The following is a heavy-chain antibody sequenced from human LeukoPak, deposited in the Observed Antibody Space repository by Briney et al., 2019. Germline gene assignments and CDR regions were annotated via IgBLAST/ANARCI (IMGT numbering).Heavy chain of an antibody. Sequence: GGSLCLSCSASGFTFSSYAMHWGRQAPGKGLEYVSAISSNGGSTYYANSVKGRFTISRDNSKNMLYLQMGSLRAEDMAVYYCARDRRDGYNSFDYWGQGTLVTVSS. J-gene: IGHJ4*02. CDR3: ARDRRDGYNSFDY. V-gene: IGHV3-64*01. CDR2: ISSNGGST. D-gene: IGHD5-24*01. CDR1: GFTFSSYA.